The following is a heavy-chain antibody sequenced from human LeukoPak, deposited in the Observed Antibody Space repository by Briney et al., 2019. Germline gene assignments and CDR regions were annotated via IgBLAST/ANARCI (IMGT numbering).Heavy chain of an antibody. J-gene: IGHJ4*02. V-gene: IGHV3-33*01. CDR1: GFTFSNYG. D-gene: IGHD3-10*01. CDR2: IWYDGSNK. CDR3: AGNYGPYYFDY. Sequence: PGGSLRPSCAASGFTFSNYGMHWVRQAPGKGLEWVAVIWYDGSNKYYADSVKGRFTISRDNSKNTLYLQMNSLRAEDTAVYYCAGNYGPYYFDYWGQGTLVTVSS.